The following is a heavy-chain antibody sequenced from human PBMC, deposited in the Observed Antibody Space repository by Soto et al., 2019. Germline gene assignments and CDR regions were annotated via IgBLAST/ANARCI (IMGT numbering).Heavy chain of an antibody. V-gene: IGHV3-23*01. J-gene: IGHJ6*02. CDR3: ANPPRYYHLDV. CDR2: ISGSDGGT. Sequence: GGSLRLSCAASGFTFTTYAMTWVRQAPGKGLEWVATISGSDGGTYYADSAKDRFTISRDNSKNTLYLQMNNLRAEDTAVYYCANPPRYYHLDVWGQGTTVTVSS. CDR1: GFTFTTYA.